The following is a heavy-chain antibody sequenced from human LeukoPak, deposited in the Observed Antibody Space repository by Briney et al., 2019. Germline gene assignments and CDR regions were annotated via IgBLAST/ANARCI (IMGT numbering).Heavy chain of an antibody. CDR1: VFTFSSYG. CDR2: IETGGAST. J-gene: IGHJ3*02. Sequence: QPGGTLRLSCAASVFTFSSYGMSWVRQAPGKGLEWVSAIETGGASTYYADSVKGRFSISRDNSKNTLYLQMNSLRAEDTAVYYCAKKGSWISDAFDIWGQGTMVTVSS. CDR3: AKKGSWISDAFDI. D-gene: IGHD1-26*01. V-gene: IGHV3-23*05.